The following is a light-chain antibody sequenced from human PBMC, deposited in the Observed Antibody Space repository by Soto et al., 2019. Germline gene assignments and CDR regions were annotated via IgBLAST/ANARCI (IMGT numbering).Light chain of an antibody. CDR1: SSDVGGYDH. J-gene: IGLJ1*01. V-gene: IGLV2-8*01. Sequence: QSALAQPPSASGSPGQSVTIPCTGTSSDVGGYDHVSWYQQXXXKAPKLMIYEVTKRPAGVPDRFSGSKSGNTASLTVSGLQAEDEADYFCSSDAGNYNYVFGTGTKVTVL. CDR3: SSDAGNYNYV. CDR2: EVT.